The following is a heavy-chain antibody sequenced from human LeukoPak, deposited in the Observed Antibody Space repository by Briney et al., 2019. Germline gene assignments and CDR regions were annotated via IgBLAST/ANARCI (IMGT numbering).Heavy chain of an antibody. CDR3: ARDLWYRGDY. CDR2: ISYDGSNK. D-gene: IGHD1-1*01. CDR1: GFTFSSYA. J-gene: IGHJ4*02. V-gene: IGHV3-30*04. Sequence: GGSLRLSCAASGFTFSSYAMHWVRQAPGKGLEWVAVISYDGSNKYYADSVKGRFTISRDNSKNTLYLQMNSLRAEDTAVYYCARDLWYRGDYWGQGTLVTVSS.